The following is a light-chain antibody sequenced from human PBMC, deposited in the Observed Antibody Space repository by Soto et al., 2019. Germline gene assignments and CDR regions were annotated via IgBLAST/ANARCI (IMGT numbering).Light chain of an antibody. CDR3: QQTNSFPIT. CDR1: QGIGTW. J-gene: IGKJ5*01. V-gene: IGKV1D-12*01. Sequence: DVQVTQSPSFVSASVGDRVTITCRASQGIGTWLAWYQQKPGKAPSLLIYGATDLQSGVPSRFSGSGLGTHFSLTIFSLQTEDFATYYCQQTNSFPITFGQGTRLAIK. CDR2: GAT.